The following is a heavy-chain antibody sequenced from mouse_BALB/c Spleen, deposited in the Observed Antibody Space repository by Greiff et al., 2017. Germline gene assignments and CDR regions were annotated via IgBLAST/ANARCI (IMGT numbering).Heavy chain of an antibody. CDR2: ISNGGGST. V-gene: IGHV5-12-2*01. D-gene: IGHD2-1*01. J-gene: IGHJ3*01. CDR3: ARHGHGNLFAY. CDR1: GFTFSSYT. Sequence: EVNLVESGGGLVQPGGSLKLSCAASGFTFSSYTMSWVRQTPEKRLEWVAYISNGGGSTYYPDTVKGRFTISRDNAKNTLYLQMSSLKSEDTAMYYCARHGHGNLFAYWGQGTLVTVSA.